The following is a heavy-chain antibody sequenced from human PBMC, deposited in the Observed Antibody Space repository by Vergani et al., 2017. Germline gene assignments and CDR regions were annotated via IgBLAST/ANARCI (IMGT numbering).Heavy chain of an antibody. D-gene: IGHD2-2*01. CDR3: ARRRYCSSTSCPLFDY. Sequence: EVQLVQSGAEVKKPGESLKISCKGSGYSFTSYWIGWVRQLPGKGQEWMGIIYPGDSDTRYSPSFQGQVTISADKSISTAYLQWSSLKASDTAMYYCARRRYCSSTSCPLFDYWGQGTLVTVSS. CDR2: IYPGDSDT. CDR1: GYSFTSYW. J-gene: IGHJ4*02. V-gene: IGHV5-51*01.